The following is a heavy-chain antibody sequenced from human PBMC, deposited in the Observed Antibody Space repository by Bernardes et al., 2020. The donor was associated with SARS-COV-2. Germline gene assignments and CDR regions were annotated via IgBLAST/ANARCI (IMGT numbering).Heavy chain of an antibody. CDR3: RGVYYFYGMEV. J-gene: IGHJ6*02. CDR1: GFTFTTYS. V-gene: IGHV3-48*01. Sequence: SMRLSCAASGFTFTTYSMNWVRQAPGKGLEWVAYISSSGNTIYYADSVKGRFTISRDNVKDSLSLQMNSLRAEDTAVYYCRGVYYFYGMEVWGPGTTVTGS. CDR2: ISSSGNTI.